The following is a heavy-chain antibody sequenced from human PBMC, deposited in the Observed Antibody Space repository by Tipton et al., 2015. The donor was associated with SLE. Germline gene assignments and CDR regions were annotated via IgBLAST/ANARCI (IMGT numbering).Heavy chain of an antibody. CDR3: ARQAYYSSGYADY. V-gene: IGHV4-4*07. Sequence: TLSLTCTVSGGSISGYYWSWVRQPAGKGLEWIGRIFSSGSTIYNPPIKSRVTLSLDTSKNQFSLGVTSVTAADTAVYYCARQAYYSSGYADYWGQGTLVTVSS. CDR1: GGSISGYY. J-gene: IGHJ4*02. CDR2: IFSSGST. D-gene: IGHD3-22*01.